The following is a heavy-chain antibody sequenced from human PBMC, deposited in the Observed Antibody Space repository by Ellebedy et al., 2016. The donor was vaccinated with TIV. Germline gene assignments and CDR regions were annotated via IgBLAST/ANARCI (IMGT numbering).Heavy chain of an antibody. CDR3: ARHGMTTVTFSY. V-gene: IGHV5-10-1*01. CDR2: IDPSDSYT. Sequence: GESLKISXKGSGYSFTSYWISWVRQMPGKGLEWMGRIDPSDSYTNYSPSFQGHVTISADKSISTAYLQWSSLKASDTAMYYCARHGMTTVTFSYWGQGTLVTVSS. CDR1: GYSFTSYW. J-gene: IGHJ4*02. D-gene: IGHD4-17*01.